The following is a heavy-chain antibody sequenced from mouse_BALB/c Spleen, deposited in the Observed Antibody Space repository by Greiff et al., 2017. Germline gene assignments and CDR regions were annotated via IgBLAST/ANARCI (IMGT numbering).Heavy chain of an antibody. Sequence: EVQGVESGPELVKPGASVKMSCKASGYTFTSYVMHWVKQKPGQGLEWIGYINPYNDGTKYNEKFKGKATLTSDKSSSTAYMELSSLTSEDSAVYYCARREGLGRGGYAMDYWGQGTSVTVSS. J-gene: IGHJ4*01. CDR3: ARREGLGRGGYAMDY. D-gene: IGHD4-1*01. CDR1: GYTFTSYV. V-gene: IGHV1-14*01. CDR2: INPYNDGT.